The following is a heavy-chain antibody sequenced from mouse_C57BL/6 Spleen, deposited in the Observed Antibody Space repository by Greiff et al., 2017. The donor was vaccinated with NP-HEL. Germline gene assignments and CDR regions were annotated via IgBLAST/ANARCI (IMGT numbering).Heavy chain of an antibody. D-gene: IGHD1-1*01. J-gene: IGHJ2*01. Sequence: QVQLQQSGPELVKPGASVKISCTASGYAFSSSWMNWVKQRPGKGLEWIGRIYPGDGDTNYTGKFKGKATLTADKSSSTAYMQLSSLTSEDSAVYFCARENTTVVADYWGQGTTLTVSS. CDR2: IYPGDGDT. CDR1: GYAFSSSW. CDR3: ARENTTVVADY. V-gene: IGHV1-82*01.